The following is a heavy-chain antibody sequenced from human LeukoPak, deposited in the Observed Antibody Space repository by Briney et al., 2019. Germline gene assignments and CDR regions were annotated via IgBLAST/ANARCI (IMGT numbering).Heavy chain of an antibody. Sequence: GRSLRLSCAASGFTFSSYGMHWVRQAPGKGPEWVALIWYDGSKTGYADSVKGRFTISRDDSKNTLYLHMNSLRVDDTAVYYCARDPGTVTTLFDNWGQGTLVTVSS. CDR3: ARDPGTVTTLFDN. CDR1: GFTFSSYG. V-gene: IGHV3-33*08. CDR2: IWYDGSKT. D-gene: IGHD4-17*01. J-gene: IGHJ4*02.